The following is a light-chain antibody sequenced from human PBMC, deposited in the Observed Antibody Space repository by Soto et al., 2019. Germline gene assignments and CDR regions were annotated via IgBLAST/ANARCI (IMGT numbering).Light chain of an antibody. V-gene: IGLV2-11*01. CDR2: DVS. Sequence: ALTQPRSVSGSPGQSVTISCTGTSSDVGGYNYVSWYQQHPGKAPKLMIYDVSKRPSGVPDRFSGSKSGNTASLTISGLQAEDEADYYCCSYAGSVVFGGGTKLTVL. J-gene: IGLJ2*01. CDR1: SSDVGGYNY. CDR3: CSYAGSVV.